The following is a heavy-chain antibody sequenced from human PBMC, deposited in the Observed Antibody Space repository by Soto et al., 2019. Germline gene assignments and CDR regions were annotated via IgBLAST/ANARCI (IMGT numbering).Heavy chain of an antibody. CDR1: GYTFTSYG. V-gene: IGHV1-18*04. J-gene: IGHJ6*02. CDR3: ARDRSSYDSSGYYLFYYYYGMDV. D-gene: IGHD3-22*01. Sequence: ASVKVSCKASGYTFTSYGISWVRQAPGQGLEWMGWISAYNGNTNYAQKLQGRVTMTTDTSTSTAYMELRSLRSDDTAVYYCARDRSSYDSSGYYLFYYYYGMDVWGQGTTVTVSS. CDR2: ISAYNGNT.